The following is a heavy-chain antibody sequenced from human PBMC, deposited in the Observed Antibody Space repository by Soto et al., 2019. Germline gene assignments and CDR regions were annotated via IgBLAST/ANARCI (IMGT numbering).Heavy chain of an antibody. J-gene: IGHJ4*02. CDR1: GLTFSNVW. CDR2: IKSKSDGETA. D-gene: IGHD5-18*01. CDR3: AITAMINRDSSTSFDY. Sequence: PGGSLRLSXAASGLTFSNVWMTWVRQAQGKGLEWVGRIKSKSDGETADVAAPVKARFTISRDDSKNTVFLEMNSLKSEDTALYYCAITAMINRDSSTSFDYWGRGTQVTVSS. V-gene: IGHV3-15*01.